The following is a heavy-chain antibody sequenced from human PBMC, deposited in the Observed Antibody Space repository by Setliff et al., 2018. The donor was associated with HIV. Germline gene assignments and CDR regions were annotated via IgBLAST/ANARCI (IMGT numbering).Heavy chain of an antibody. CDR2: ITHSGST. CDR1: XGSFSGYY. D-gene: IGHD6-19*01. CDR3: AKGVAGLQYYYYYMAV. V-gene: IGHV4-34*01. J-gene: IGHJ6*03. Sequence: PSETLSLTCAVXXGSFSGYYWTWIRQPPGKGLEWIGEITHSGSTNYNPSLETRVXISVDTSKNQFSLKLSSVTAADTAVYYCAKGVAGLQYYYYYMAVWGKGTXXXVSS.